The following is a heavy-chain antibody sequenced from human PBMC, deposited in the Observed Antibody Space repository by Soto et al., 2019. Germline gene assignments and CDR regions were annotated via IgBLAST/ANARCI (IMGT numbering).Heavy chain of an antibody. V-gene: IGHV3-53*02. CDR3: ARDGGWYAGLDP. Sequence: EVQLVETGGGLIQPGGSLRLSCAASGFTVSSQYMSWVRQAPGKGLEWVSVIYSGGSTNYADSVKGRFTISRDNSKNTLYLQMNSLRSDDTAGYYCARDGGWYAGLDPWGQGTLVTVSS. J-gene: IGHJ5*02. CDR1: GFTVSSQY. CDR2: IYSGGST. D-gene: IGHD6-19*01.